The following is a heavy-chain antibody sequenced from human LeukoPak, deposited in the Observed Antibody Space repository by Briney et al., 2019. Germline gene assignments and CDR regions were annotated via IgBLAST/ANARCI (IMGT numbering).Heavy chain of an antibody. CDR1: GATFSGVY. D-gene: IGHD2-21*01. J-gene: IGHJ5*02. CDR3: ARSAAVDSFSSLVRRVYWFDP. Sequence: PSETLSLTCSASGATFSGVYWTWLRQSPGKGLEWIGDITLGGSPNYNPSLKGRFTISLDTSNKQFSLTLSSVTAADMSVYYCARSAAVDSFSSLVRRVYWFDPWGQGTQVTVSS. CDR2: ITLGGSP. V-gene: IGHV4-34*01.